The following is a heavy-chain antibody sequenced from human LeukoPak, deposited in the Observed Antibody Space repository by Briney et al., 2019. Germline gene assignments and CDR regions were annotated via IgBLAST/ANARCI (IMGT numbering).Heavy chain of an antibody. CDR3: ARAPAEGGVPAAMSSWFDP. Sequence: PSETLSLTCTVSGGSISRYYWSWIRQPPGKGLEWIGYIDDNGSTKYNPSLKSRVTISVDTSKNQFSLKLSSVTAADTAVYYCARAPAEGGVPAAMSSWFDPWGQGTLVTVSS. CDR2: IDDNGST. CDR1: GGSISRYY. J-gene: IGHJ5*02. V-gene: IGHV4-59*12. D-gene: IGHD2-2*01.